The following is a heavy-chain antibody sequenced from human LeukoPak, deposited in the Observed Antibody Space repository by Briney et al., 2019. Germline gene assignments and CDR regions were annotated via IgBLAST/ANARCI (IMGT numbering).Heavy chain of an antibody. CDR2: ISGSGGST. CDR1: GFTFSSYA. V-gene: IGHV3-23*01. Sequence: PGGSLRLSCAASGFTFSSYAMSWVRQAPGKGLEWVSAISGSGGSTYYADSVKGRFTIYRDNSKNTLYLQMNSLRAEDTAVYYCAKGLYYYDSSGYSVAGFDYWGQGTLVTVSS. J-gene: IGHJ4*02. CDR3: AKGLYYYDSSGYSVAGFDY. D-gene: IGHD3-22*01.